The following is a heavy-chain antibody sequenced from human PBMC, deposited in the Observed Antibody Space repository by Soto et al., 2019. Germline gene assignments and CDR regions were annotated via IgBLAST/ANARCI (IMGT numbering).Heavy chain of an antibody. CDR1: GYTFASYY. J-gene: IGHJ4*02. V-gene: IGHV1-46*01. CDR3: ARDLARQNDF. CDR2: IDPSGGTT. Sequence: ASVKVSCKASGYTFASYYRQWVRQAPGQGLEWMGVIDPSGGTTSYTQNFQGRVTMTRDTSTSTVYMELSSLRSEDTAVYYCARDLARQNDFWGQGTLVTVSS.